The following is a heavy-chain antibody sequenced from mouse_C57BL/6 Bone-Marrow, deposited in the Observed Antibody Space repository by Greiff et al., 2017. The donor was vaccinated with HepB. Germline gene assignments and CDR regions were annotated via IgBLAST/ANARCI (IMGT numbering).Heavy chain of an antibody. CDR2: LYPGSGST. CDR3: ARFFITTVVDY. J-gene: IGHJ2*01. V-gene: IGHV1-55*01. CDR1: GYTFTSYW. Sequence: VQLQQPGAELVKPGASVKMSCKASGYTFTSYWITWVKQRPGQGLEWIGDLYPGSGSTNYNEKFKSKATLTVDTSSSTAYMQLSSLTSEDSAVYYCARFFITTVVDYWGQGTTLTVSS. D-gene: IGHD1-1*01.